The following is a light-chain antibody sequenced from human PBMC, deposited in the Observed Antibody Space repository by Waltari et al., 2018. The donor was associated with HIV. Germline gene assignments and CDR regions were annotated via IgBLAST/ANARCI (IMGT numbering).Light chain of an antibody. CDR1: SSNIENDN. V-gene: IGLV1-47*01. Sequence: QSFLTQPPSASGTPGQTVTISCSGSSSNIENDNVYWYRQLPGMTHKLLSYKNFRRPAGVPDRFAPSKSGTSAALAISGLRSADEADYYCVGWDSSLSAYVFGAGTQVAVL. CDR2: KNF. J-gene: IGLJ1*01. CDR3: VGWDSSLSAYV.